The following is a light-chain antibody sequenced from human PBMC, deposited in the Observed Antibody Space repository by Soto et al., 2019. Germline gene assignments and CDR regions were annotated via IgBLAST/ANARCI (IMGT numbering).Light chain of an antibody. CDR1: QSVNSY. V-gene: IGKV3-11*01. CDR3: QQRSNWPAT. CDR2: DAS. Sequence: EIVLTQSPATLSLSPGERATLSCRVSQSVNSYLAWYQQKPGQTPRLLIYDASNRVTGIPARFSGSGSGTDFTLIISSLEPEDFAVYFCQQRSNWPATFGQGTRLEIK. J-gene: IGKJ5*01.